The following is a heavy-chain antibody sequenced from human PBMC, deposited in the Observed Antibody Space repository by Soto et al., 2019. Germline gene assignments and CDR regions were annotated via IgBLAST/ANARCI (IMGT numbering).Heavy chain of an antibody. CDR1: GVSVTSDGVA. J-gene: IGHJ5*02. V-gene: IGHV2-5*02. CDR2: IYWADDK. Sequence: QITLRESGPPLVNPTETLTVTCTFSGVSVTSDGVAVAWIRQPPGKGLEWLALIYWADDKRYNPSLSSRLSIVADTSNNQVVLTMTDMDPVDTATYYCAHMDDYDDPPPRWFDPWGQGTPVTVSS. CDR3: AHMDDYDDPPPRWFDP. D-gene: IGHD4-17*01.